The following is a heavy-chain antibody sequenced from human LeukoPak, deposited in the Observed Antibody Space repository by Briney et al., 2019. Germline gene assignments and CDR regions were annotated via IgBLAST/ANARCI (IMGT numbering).Heavy chain of an antibody. Sequence: PGGSLRLSCAASGFTFSSYAMSWVRQAPGKGLEGVSGISGSGGSTYYADSVKGRFTISRDNSKNTLYLQMNSLRVEDTAIYYCANYYETTGYGHSDHWGQGTLVTVSS. J-gene: IGHJ5*02. CDR3: ANYYETTGYGHSDH. V-gene: IGHV3-23*01. CDR2: ISGSGGST. D-gene: IGHD3-22*01. CDR1: GFTFSSYA.